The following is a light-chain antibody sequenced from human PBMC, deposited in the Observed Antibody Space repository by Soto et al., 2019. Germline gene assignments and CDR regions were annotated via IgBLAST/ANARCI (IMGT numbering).Light chain of an antibody. CDR2: AAS. Sequence: AIRMTQSPSSLSASTGDRVTITCRASQGISSYLAWYQQKPGKAPKLLIYAASTLQSGVPSRFSGSGSGTDFNLTISCLQSEDFETYYCQQYYSYPLTFGGGTKVEIK. CDR3: QQYYSYPLT. J-gene: IGKJ4*01. V-gene: IGKV1-8*01. CDR1: QGISSY.